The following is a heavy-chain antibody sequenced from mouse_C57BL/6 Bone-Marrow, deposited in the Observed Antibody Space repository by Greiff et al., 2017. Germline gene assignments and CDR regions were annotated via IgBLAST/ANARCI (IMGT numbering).Heavy chain of an antibody. CDR1: GFTFTDYY. CDR3: ARWNYGSVDY. V-gene: IGHV7-3*01. D-gene: IGHD1-1*01. Sequence: EASGFTFTDYYMSWVRQPPGKALEWLGFFRNKANGYTTAYSASGKGRFTISRDNSQSILYLQMNALRAEDSATYYCARWNYGSVDYWGQGTTLTVSS. CDR2: FRNKANGYTT. J-gene: IGHJ2*01.